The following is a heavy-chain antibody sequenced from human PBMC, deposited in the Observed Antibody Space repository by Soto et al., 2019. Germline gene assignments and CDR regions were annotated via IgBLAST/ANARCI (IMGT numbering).Heavy chain of an antibody. CDR2: ISWNSGSI. J-gene: IGHJ6*03. CDR1: GFTFDDYA. Sequence: EVQLVESGGGLVQPARSLRLSCAASGFTFDDYAMHWVRQAPGKGLEWVSGISWNSGSIAYADSVKGRFTISRDNARNSLYRQMNNLRTEDTALYYCAKDDSYTIARMDVWGKGTTVTVSS. D-gene: IGHD1-26*01. V-gene: IGHV3-9*01. CDR3: AKDDSYTIARMDV.